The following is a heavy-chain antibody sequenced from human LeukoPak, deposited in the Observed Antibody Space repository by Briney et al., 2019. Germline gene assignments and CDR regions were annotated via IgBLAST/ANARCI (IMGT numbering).Heavy chain of an antibody. J-gene: IGHJ4*02. V-gene: IGHV3-23*01. D-gene: IGHD6-19*01. Sequence: GGSLRLSCAASGFTFSSYAMSWVRQAPGKGLEWVSAISGRGGSAYYADSVKGRFTISRDNSKNTLYLQMNSLRAEDTAVYYCAKDRGSGWPQFDYWGQGTLVTVSS. CDR2: ISGRGGSA. CDR3: AKDRGSGWPQFDY. CDR1: GFTFSSYA.